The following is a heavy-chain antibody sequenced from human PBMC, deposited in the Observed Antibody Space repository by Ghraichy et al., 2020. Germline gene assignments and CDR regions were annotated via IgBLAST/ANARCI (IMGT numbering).Heavy chain of an antibody. CDR1: GFIFSDYA. Sequence: GESLNISCAASGFIFSDYAMNWVRQAPGKEPEWVSLISDSGASTYYADSVKGRFSISRDNSKNIVYLQMNSLRAEDTAIYYCAKAPQPWLHSYYFDYWGQGILVTVSS. V-gene: IGHV3-23*01. J-gene: IGHJ4*02. CDR3: AKAPQPWLHSYYFDY. D-gene: IGHD6-19*01. CDR2: ISDSGAST.